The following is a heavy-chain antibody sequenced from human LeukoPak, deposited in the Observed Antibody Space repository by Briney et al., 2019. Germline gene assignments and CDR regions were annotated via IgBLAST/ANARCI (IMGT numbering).Heavy chain of an antibody. CDR1: GFTFSSYA. Sequence: PGGSLRLSCAASGFTFSSYAMHWVRQAPGKGLEYVSVISSDGGSTFHVNSVKGRFTISRDNSKDTLYLQMGSLRPEDMAMYYCAREYCSGGRCQYYFDNWGQGTLVTVSA. D-gene: IGHD2-15*01. CDR2: ISSDGGST. V-gene: IGHV3-64*01. J-gene: IGHJ4*02. CDR3: AREYCSGGRCQYYFDN.